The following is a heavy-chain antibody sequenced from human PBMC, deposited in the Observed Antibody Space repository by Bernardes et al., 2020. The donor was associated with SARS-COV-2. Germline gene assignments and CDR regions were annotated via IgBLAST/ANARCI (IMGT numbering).Heavy chain of an antibody. Sequence: GSLRLSCAASGFTFSDYYMSWIRQAPGKGLEWVSYISSSGSTIYYADSVKGRFTISRDNAKNSLYLQMNSLRAEDTAVYYCARDWEPYYYDSSGYYPEYFQHWGQGTLVTVSS. CDR1: GFTFSDYY. CDR2: ISSSGSTI. CDR3: ARDWEPYYYDSSGYYPEYFQH. D-gene: IGHD3-22*01. V-gene: IGHV3-11*01. J-gene: IGHJ1*01.